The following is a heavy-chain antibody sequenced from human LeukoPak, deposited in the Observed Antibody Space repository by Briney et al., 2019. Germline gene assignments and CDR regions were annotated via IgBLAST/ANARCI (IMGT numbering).Heavy chain of an antibody. J-gene: IGHJ4*02. CDR2: ITFSSSII. CDR3: ARGRIPAD. V-gene: IGHV3-48*01. Sequence: GGSLRLSCAASGFTFSSYSMNWVRQAPGKGLEWVSYITFSSSIIYYADSVKGRFTISRDNAKNSLYLQMNSLRAEDTAVYYCARGRIPADWGQGTLVTVSS. D-gene: IGHD6-13*01. CDR1: GFTFSSYS.